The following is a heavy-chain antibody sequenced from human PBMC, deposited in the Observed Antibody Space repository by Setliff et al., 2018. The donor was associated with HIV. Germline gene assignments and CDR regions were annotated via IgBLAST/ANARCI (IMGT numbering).Heavy chain of an antibody. V-gene: IGHV5-51*01. CDR2: IYPGDSET. CDR3: ARRDGRSMNAFQI. J-gene: IGHJ3*01. Sequence: GESLKISCKGSGYNFTSNWIGWVRQMPGKGLEWMGIIYPGDSETRYSPSFQSQVTISADKSITTAYLEIHNLKASDTATYYCARRDGRSMNAFQIWGPGTMVTVSS. CDR1: GYNFTSNW. D-gene: IGHD6-13*01.